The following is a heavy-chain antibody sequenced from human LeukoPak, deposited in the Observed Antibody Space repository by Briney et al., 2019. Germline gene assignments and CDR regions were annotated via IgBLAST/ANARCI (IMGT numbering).Heavy chain of an antibody. CDR2: IIPILGTA. CDR1: GGTFSSYA. D-gene: IGHD6-6*01. Sequence: GSSVKVSCKASGGTFSSYAISWVRQAPGQGLEWMGRIIPILGTANYAQKFQGRVTITTDESTSTAYMELSSLRSEDTAVYYCARDLDGYSSSSVVYFDYWGQGTLVTVSS. V-gene: IGHV1-69*11. J-gene: IGHJ4*02. CDR3: ARDLDGYSSSSVVYFDY.